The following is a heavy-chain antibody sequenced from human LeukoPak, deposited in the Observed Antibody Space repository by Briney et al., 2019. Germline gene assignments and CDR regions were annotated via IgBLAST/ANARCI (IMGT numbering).Heavy chain of an antibody. V-gene: IGHV5-51*01. Sequence: GESLKISCKGSGYRFTNYWIGWVRQMPGKGLEWMGIIHPGDSDTRYSPSFQGQVTLSADKSISTAYLQWRSLKASDTALYYCARLLERAYSFGSVDYWGQGTLLTVSS. CDR2: IHPGDSDT. CDR3: ARLLERAYSFGSVDY. J-gene: IGHJ4*02. D-gene: IGHD5-18*01. CDR1: GYRFTNYW.